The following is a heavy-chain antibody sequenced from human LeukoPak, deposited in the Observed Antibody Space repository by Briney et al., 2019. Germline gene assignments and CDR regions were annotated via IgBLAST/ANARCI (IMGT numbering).Heavy chain of an antibody. V-gene: IGHV1-18*01. J-gene: IGHJ4*02. CDR3: ARAVRFSSGWSLYYVDY. CDR1: GYTFTSYG. D-gene: IGHD6-19*01. Sequence: ASVKVSCKASGYTFTSYGISWVRQAPGQGLEWMGWISAYNGNTNYAQKLQGRVTMTTDTSTSTAYMELRSLRSDDTAVYYCARAVRFSSGWSLYYVDYWGQGTLVTVSS. CDR2: ISAYNGNT.